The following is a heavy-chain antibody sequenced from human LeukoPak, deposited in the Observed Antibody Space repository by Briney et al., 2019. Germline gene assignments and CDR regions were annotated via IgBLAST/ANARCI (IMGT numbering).Heavy chain of an antibody. CDR1: GFTSSSYG. J-gene: IGHJ4*02. Sequence: GGSLRLSCAASGFTSSSYGMHWVRQAPGKGLEGVAFIRYDGSNKYYADSVKGRFTISRDNSKNTLYLQMNSLRAEDTAVYYCAKDPRGYSYGLFDYWGQGTLVTVSS. V-gene: IGHV3-30*02. D-gene: IGHD5-18*01. CDR3: AKDPRGYSYGLFDY. CDR2: IRYDGSNK.